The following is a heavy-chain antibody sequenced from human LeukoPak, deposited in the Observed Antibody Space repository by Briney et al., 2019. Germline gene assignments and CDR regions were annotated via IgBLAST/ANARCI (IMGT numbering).Heavy chain of an antibody. CDR3: ARSFCTSATCSKGHYYYVMEV. CDR1: GFTFSRYA. CDR2: ISTGGDNR. D-gene: IGHD2-8*01. Sequence: GGSLRLSCAASGFTFSRYAMNWVRQAPEKGLEWVSYISTGGDNRFYADSLKGRFTVSRDNAKNLLFLQMDSLRAEDTAVYYCARSFCTSATCSKGHYYYVMEVWGQGTTVTVSS. J-gene: IGHJ6*02. V-gene: IGHV3-21*01.